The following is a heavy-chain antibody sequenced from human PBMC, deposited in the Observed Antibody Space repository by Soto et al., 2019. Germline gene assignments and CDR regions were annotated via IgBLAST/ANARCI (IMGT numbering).Heavy chain of an antibody. CDR3: ARDSQYRTSWQRFDS. V-gene: IGHV1-18*01. J-gene: IGHJ4*02. CDR2: VNTYNGNP. CDR1: GYTFTNYA. Sequence: QVQLVQSGVEVKKPGASVKVSCKASGYTFTNYAISWVRQAPGRGLEWMGWVNTYNGNPNYAQIFQGRITMTTNTSTGTAYMALRSLKSGHSAVYYCARDSQYRTSWQRFDSWGQGTPVTVSS. D-gene: IGHD6-13*01.